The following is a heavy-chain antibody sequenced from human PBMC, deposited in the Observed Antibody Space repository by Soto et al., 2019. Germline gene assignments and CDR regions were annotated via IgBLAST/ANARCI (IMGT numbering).Heavy chain of an antibody. CDR3: ARDLEWSGYFSWFDP. CDR2: ISAYNGNT. Sequence: ASVKVSCKASGYTFTSYGIIWVRQAPGQGLEWMGWISAYNGNTNYAQKLQGRVTMTTDTSTSTAYMELRSLRSDDTAVYYCARDLEWSGYFSWFDPWGQGTLVTVSS. J-gene: IGHJ5*02. D-gene: IGHD3-3*01. V-gene: IGHV1-18*01. CDR1: GYTFTSYG.